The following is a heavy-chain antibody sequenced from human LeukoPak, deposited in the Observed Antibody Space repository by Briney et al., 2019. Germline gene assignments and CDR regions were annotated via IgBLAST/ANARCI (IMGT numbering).Heavy chain of an antibody. CDR2: AYSRSRGGR. CDR1: GDSVSSNSAA. V-gene: IGHV6-1*01. CDR3: ARGTNSTFDV. Sequence: SQTLSLTCAISGDSVSSNSAAWNWIRQSPSRGLEWLGRAYSRSRGGRDYAISVRSRMNIDTDTSRNRFSLQLSSVTPEDTAVYYCARGTNSTFDVWGQGTMVTVSS. J-gene: IGHJ3*01. D-gene: IGHD1-7*01.